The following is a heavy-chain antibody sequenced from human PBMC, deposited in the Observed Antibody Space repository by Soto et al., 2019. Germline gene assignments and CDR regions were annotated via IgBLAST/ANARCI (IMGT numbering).Heavy chain of an antibody. V-gene: IGHV3-30*03. CDR1: GFIFSTYG. D-gene: IGHD2-2*03. CDR3: ARYQVEIEVAPSGTEVDC. J-gene: IGHJ4*02. Sequence: QVQLVDSGGGVVQPGRSLRLSCAASGFIFSTYGMHWVRQAPGEGLAWVGVTSYAGSIKYYAASVRGRFPISRDNSKNPLWLQENRLRVEETAMYYCARYQVEIEVAPSGTEVDCWGQGTLGTVSS. CDR2: TSYAGSIK.